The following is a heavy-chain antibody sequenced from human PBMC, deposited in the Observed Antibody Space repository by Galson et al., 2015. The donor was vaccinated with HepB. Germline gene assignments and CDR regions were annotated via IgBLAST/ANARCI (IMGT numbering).Heavy chain of an antibody. Sequence: LSLTCTVSGGSISTYYWSWIRQPAGKGLEWIGRFYTSGSTNYNPSLKSRVTMSGDTSKNQFSLKLSSVTAADTAVYYCARYERYGMDVWGQGTTVTVSS. V-gene: IGHV4-4*07. J-gene: IGHJ6*02. CDR1: GGSISTYY. CDR2: FYTSGST. D-gene: IGHD2-2*01. CDR3: ARYERYGMDV.